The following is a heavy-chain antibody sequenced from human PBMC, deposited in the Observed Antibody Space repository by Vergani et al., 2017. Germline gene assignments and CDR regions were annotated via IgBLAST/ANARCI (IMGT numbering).Heavy chain of an antibody. V-gene: IGHV4-61*02. CDR1: GGSINTGAYY. J-gene: IGHJ4*02. CDR3: ARLQFGAAAPDY. D-gene: IGHD6-13*01. CDR2: VYTSGMT. Sequence: QVQLQESGPRLVRPSQTLSLTCTVSGGSINTGAYYWSWIRQPAGKGLEWIGRVYTSGMTNYNPSLKSRVTILVDRSKSQLSLKLTSVTAGDTAVYFCARLQFGAAAPDYWGQGTLVIVSS.